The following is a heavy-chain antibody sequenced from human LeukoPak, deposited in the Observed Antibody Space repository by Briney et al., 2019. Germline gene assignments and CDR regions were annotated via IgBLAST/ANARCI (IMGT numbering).Heavy chain of an antibody. D-gene: IGHD2-21*02. J-gene: IGHJ3*02. CDR3: ARPSAYCGGDCESAFDI. V-gene: IGHV5-51*01. CDR2: IYPGDSDT. CDR1: GYSFASYW. Sequence: GESLKISCKASGYSFASYWIGWVRQMPGKGLEWMGIIYPGDSDTRYSPSFQGQVTISADKSISTAYLQWSSLKASDTAMYYCARPSAYCGGDCESAFDIWGQGTMVTVSS.